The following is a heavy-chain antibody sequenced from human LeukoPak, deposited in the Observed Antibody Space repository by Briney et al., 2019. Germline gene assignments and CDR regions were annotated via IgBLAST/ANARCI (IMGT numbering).Heavy chain of an antibody. CDR1: GFTFSSYE. CDR3: AKDFYSSSWSFFDY. J-gene: IGHJ4*02. CDR2: INSSGSTI. V-gene: IGHV3-48*03. D-gene: IGHD6-13*01. Sequence: GGSLRLSCAASGFTFSSYEMNWVRQAPGKGLEWVSYINSSGSTIYYADSVRGRFTISRDNAKNSLYLQMNSLRAEDTALYYCAKDFYSSSWSFFDYWGQGTLVTVSS.